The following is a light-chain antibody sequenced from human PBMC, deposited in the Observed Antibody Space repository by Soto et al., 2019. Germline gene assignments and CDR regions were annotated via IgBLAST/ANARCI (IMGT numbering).Light chain of an antibody. J-gene: IGKJ1*01. CDR2: DAS. Sequence: DIQMPQSPSTLSASVGDRVTITCRASQSINYWLAWYQQKPGKAPKLLIYDASSLESGVPSRFSGSGSGTEFTLTISSLQPDDFATYYCQQYNNYSAFGRGTKVDIK. CDR3: QQYNNYSA. CDR1: QSINYW. V-gene: IGKV1-5*01.